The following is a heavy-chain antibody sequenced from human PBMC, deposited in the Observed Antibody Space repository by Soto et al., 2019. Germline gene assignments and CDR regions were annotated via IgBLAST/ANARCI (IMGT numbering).Heavy chain of an antibody. Sequence: ASVKVSCKASGYTFTGYYMHWVRQAPGQGLEWMGWINPNSGGTNYAQKFQGRVTMTRDTSISTAYMELSRLRSDDTAVYYCAREVIQRFDYDFWSGYGYYYYGMDVWGQGTTVTVSS. CDR1: GYTFTGYY. CDR3: AREVIQRFDYDFWSGYGYYYYGMDV. D-gene: IGHD3-3*01. V-gene: IGHV1-2*02. J-gene: IGHJ6*02. CDR2: INPNSGGT.